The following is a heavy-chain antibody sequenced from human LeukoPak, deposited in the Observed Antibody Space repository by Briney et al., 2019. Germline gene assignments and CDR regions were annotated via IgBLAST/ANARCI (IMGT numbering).Heavy chain of an antibody. V-gene: IGHV1-69*13. Sequence: SVKVSCKASGGTFSSYAISWVRQAPGQGLEWMGGIIPIFGTANYAQKFQGRVTITADESTSTAYMELSSLRSEDTAVYYCARHYLWGSGSYYLDYWGQGTLVTVSS. J-gene: IGHJ4*02. CDR3: ARHYLWGSGSYYLDY. CDR1: GGTFSSYA. CDR2: IIPIFGTA. D-gene: IGHD3-10*01.